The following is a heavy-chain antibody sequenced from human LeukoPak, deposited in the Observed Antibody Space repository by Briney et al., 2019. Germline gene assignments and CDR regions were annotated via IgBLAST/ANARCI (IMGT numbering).Heavy chain of an antibody. D-gene: IGHD4-17*01. J-gene: IGHJ6*02. Sequence: GGSLRLSCAASGFTFSSYAMSWVRQAPGKGLEWVSDISGSGGSTYYADSVKGRFTISRDNSKNTLYLQMNSLRAEDTAVYYCAKPYLRGYGDYGRSDGMDVWGQGTTVTVSS. CDR3: AKPYLRGYGDYGRSDGMDV. CDR2: ISGSGGST. V-gene: IGHV3-23*01. CDR1: GFTFSSYA.